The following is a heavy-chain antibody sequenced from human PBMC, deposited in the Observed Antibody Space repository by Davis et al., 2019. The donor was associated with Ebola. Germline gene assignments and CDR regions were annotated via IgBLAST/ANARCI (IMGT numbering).Heavy chain of an antibody. CDR2: ISYDGSNK. CDR1: GFTFSSYG. J-gene: IGHJ4*02. Sequence: GESLKISCAASGFTFSSYGMHWVRQAPGKGLEWVAVISYDGSNKYYADSVKGRFTISRDNSKNTLYLQMNSLRAEDTAVYYCAKDMDIVVVPAAQDVDYWGQGTLVTVSS. D-gene: IGHD2-2*03. CDR3: AKDMDIVVVPAAQDVDY. V-gene: IGHV3-30*18.